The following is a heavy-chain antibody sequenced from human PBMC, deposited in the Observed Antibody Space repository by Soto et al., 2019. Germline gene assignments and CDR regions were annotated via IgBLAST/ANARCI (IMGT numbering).Heavy chain of an antibody. Sequence: SVKVSCKASGYTFTSYDINWVRQATGQGLEWMGWMNPNGGSTSYAQKFQGRVTMTRDTSTSTVYMELSSLRSEDTAVYYCARERMTTVTTGFDPWGQGTLVTVSS. CDR1: GYTFTSYD. D-gene: IGHD4-17*01. J-gene: IGHJ5*02. V-gene: IGHV1-8*01. CDR2: MNPNGGST. CDR3: ARERMTTVTTGFDP.